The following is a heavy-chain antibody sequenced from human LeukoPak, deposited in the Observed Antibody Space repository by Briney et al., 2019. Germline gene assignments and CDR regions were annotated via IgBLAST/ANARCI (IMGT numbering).Heavy chain of an antibody. CDR1: GLTFNKYW. D-gene: IGHD6-19*01. CDR2: IKQDGIEN. V-gene: IGHV3-7*01. J-gene: IGHJ1*01. CDR3: ATGYSSGWYFYFQH. Sequence: GGSLRLSCEASGLTFNKYWMTWVRQAPGQGLEGGANIKQDGIENNYVDAGKGRFTISRDNAKNSLSLRMNSLSAEDTAVYYCATGYSSGWYFYFQHWGQGSLVSVSS.